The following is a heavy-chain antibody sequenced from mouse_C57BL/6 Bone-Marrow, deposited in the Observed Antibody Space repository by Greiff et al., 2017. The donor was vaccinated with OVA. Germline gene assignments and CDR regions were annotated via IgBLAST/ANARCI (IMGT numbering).Heavy chain of an antibody. CDR2: IDPSDSYT. J-gene: IGHJ3*01. CDR1: GYTFTSYW. CDR3: ARGDPFAY. Sequence: QVQLQQSGAELARPGASVKLSCKASGYTFTSYWMHWVKQRPGQGLEWIGVIDPSDSYTNYNQKFKGKATLTVDTSSSTAYMQLSSLTSEDSAVYYCARGDPFAYWGQGTLVTVSA. D-gene: IGHD3-3*01. V-gene: IGHV1-59*01.